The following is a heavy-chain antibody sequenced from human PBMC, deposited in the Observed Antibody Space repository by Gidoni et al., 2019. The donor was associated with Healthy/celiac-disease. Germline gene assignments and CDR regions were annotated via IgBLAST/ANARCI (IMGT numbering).Heavy chain of an antibody. D-gene: IGHD2-15*01. Sequence: EVQLVESGGGLVKPGGSLRLSCAASGFPFSSYSLNWVRQAPGKGLGWVSSISSSSSYIYYADSVKGRFTISRDNAKNSLYLQMNSLRAEDTAVYYCARDRVVVVVAATPVRYYYGMDVWGQGTTVTVSS. CDR3: ARDRVVVVVAATPVRYYYGMDV. CDR2: ISSSSSYI. V-gene: IGHV3-21*01. CDR1: GFPFSSYS. J-gene: IGHJ6*02.